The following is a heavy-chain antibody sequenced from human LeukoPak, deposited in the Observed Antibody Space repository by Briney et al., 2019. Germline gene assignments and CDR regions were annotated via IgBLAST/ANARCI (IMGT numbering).Heavy chain of an antibody. CDR2: ISSSSSYT. CDR1: GFTFSDYY. Sequence: GGSLRLSCAASGFTFSDYYMSWIRQAPGKGLEWVSYISSSSSYTNYADSVKGRFTISRDNAKNSLYLQMNSLRVEDTAVYYCARDRHRRGYSGTSGGDYWGQGALVTVSS. V-gene: IGHV3-11*06. CDR3: ARDRHRRGYSGTSGGDY. J-gene: IGHJ4*02. D-gene: IGHD5-12*01.